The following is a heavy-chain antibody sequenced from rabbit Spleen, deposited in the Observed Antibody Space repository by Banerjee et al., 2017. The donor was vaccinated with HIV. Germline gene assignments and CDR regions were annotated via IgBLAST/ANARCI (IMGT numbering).Heavy chain of an antibody. CDR3: ARDSGSSFSSYGMDL. J-gene: IGHJ6*01. V-gene: IGHV1S40*01. CDR2: IYPDGSGST. Sequence: HSLEESGGGLVQPEGSVTLTCTASGFSFSTSYYICWVRQAPGKGPEWIGCIYPDGSGSTAYATWAKGRFTISKTSSTTVTLQMTSLTAADTATYFCARDSGSSFSSYGMDLWGPGTLVTVS. D-gene: IGHD8-1*01. CDR1: GFSFSTSYY.